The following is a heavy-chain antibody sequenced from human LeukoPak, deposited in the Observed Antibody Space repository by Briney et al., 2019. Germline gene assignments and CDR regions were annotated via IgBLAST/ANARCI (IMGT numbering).Heavy chain of an antibody. CDR1: GGSISSYC. CDR2: IYYSGST. V-gene: IGHV4-59*01. CDR3: ARAPRAYNWNRLYFDY. Sequence: SETLSLTCTVSGGSISSYCWSWIRQPPGKGLEWIGYIYYSGSTNYNPSLKSRVTISVDTSKNQFSLKLSSVTAADTAVYYCARAPRAYNWNRLYFDYWGQGTLVTVSS. J-gene: IGHJ4*02. D-gene: IGHD1-1*01.